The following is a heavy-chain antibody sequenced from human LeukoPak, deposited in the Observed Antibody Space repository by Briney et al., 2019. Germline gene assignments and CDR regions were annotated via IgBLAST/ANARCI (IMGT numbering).Heavy chain of an antibody. CDR2: IRCSGSSK. CDR3: ANCLPESYYDFED. Sequence: GGSLRLSCAASGFTFSNYGMSWVRQAPGKGLEWVSNIRCSGSSKYYVDSVKGRFTISRDNSKNTLYLQMNSVRAEDTAIYYSANCLPESYYDFEDWGQGTMVTVSS. D-gene: IGHD3-10*01. J-gene: IGHJ4*02. CDR1: GFTFSNYG. V-gene: IGHV3-23*01.